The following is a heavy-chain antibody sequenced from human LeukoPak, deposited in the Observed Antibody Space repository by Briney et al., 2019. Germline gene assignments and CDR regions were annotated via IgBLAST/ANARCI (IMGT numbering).Heavy chain of an antibody. D-gene: IGHD2-15*01. CDR2: IYSDGST. Sequence: GGSLRLSCAASGFTFSSYAMSWVRQAPGKGLEWVSVIYSDGSTYYTDSVKGRFTISRDTSKNTLYLQMSSLRADDTAVYYCARGYCSGGTCYTQEYYFDYWGQGTLVTVSS. J-gene: IGHJ4*02. CDR3: ARGYCSGGTCYTQEYYFDY. CDR1: GFTFSSYA. V-gene: IGHV3-53*01.